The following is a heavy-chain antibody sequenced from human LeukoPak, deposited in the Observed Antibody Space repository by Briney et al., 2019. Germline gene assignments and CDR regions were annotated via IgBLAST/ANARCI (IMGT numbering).Heavy chain of an antibody. CDR3: ARHGSYYGAFDI. Sequence: SETLSLTCAVYGGSFSGYYWSWIRQPPGKGLEWIGEINHSGSTNYNPSLKSRVTISVDTSKNQFSLKLSSVTAADTAVYYCARHGSYYGAFDIWGQGTMVTVSS. D-gene: IGHD4-11*01. V-gene: IGHV4-34*01. CDR2: INHSGST. J-gene: IGHJ3*02. CDR1: GGSFSGYY.